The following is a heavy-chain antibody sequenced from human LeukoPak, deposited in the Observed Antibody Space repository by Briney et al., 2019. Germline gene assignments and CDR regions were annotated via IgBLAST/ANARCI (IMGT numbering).Heavy chain of an antibody. D-gene: IGHD5-24*01. J-gene: IGHJ4*02. CDR2: IKQDGSDK. CDR3: ARTSTRDGYRYFDY. V-gene: IGHV3-7*04. Sequence: GGSLRLSCAASGFTFNSYFMTWVRQTPGNGLEWVANIKQDGSDKFYVDSVKGRFTISRDNAKNSLYLQMNSLRAEDTAVYFCARTSTRDGYRYFDYWGPGTLVTVSS. CDR1: GFTFNSYF.